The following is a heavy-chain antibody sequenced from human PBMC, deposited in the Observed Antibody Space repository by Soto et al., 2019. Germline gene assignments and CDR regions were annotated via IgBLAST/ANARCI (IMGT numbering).Heavy chain of an antibody. CDR2: ISNDGSSQ. CDR1: GFTLSSYE. D-gene: IGHD1-1*01. Sequence: PGGSLRLSCAASGFTLSSYEMHWVRQAPGKGLEWVAVISNDGSSQYYADSVKGRFTISRDNSKNTLYLQMNSLSTEDTAVYFCAKDVKLWVSSVYYHYGMDVWGIGTTVTVSS. CDR3: AKDVKLWVSSVYYHYGMDV. J-gene: IGHJ6*04. V-gene: IGHV3-30*18.